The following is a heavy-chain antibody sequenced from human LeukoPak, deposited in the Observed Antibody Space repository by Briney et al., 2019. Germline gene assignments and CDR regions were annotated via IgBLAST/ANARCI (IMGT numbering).Heavy chain of an antibody. CDR2: IRYDGSNK. V-gene: IGHV3-30*02. CDR1: GFTFSSYG. J-gene: IGHJ4*02. CDR3: AKAGYSYGLASIDY. D-gene: IGHD5-18*01. Sequence: GGSLRLSCAASGFTFSSYGMHWVRQAPGKGLEWVAFIRYDGSNKYYADSVKGRFTISRDNSKNTLYLQMNSLRAEDTAVYYCAKAGYSYGLASIDYWGREPWSPSPQ.